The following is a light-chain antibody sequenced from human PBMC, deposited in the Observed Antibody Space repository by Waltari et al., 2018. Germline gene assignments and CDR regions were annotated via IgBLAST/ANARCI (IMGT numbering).Light chain of an antibody. CDR3: QSYDSSLRGFYV. Sequence: QSVLTQPPSLSGAPGQRVTISCTGSSSNIGAGYGVQWYQQFPGTAPQLLIYDKPIRPSGSPARFSGSKSDTSASLAITGLQAEDEADYYCQSYDSSLRGFYVFGTGTKATV. V-gene: IGLV1-40*01. CDR2: DKP. J-gene: IGLJ1*01. CDR1: SSNIGAGYG.